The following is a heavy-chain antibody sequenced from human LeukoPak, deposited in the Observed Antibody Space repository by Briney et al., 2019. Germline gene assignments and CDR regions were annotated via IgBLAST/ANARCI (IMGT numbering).Heavy chain of an antibody. CDR1: GGSISSYY. Sequence: SETLSLTCTVSGGSISSYYWSWIRQTPGKGLEWIGYIYYTGNTNYSPSLKSRVTISVDTSKNQFSLNLTSATAADTAVYYCARHYGSGSFPFDYCGHGALVTDSS. J-gene: IGHJ4*01. V-gene: IGHV4-59*08. D-gene: IGHD3-10*01. CDR2: IYYTGNT. CDR3: ARHYGSGSFPFDY.